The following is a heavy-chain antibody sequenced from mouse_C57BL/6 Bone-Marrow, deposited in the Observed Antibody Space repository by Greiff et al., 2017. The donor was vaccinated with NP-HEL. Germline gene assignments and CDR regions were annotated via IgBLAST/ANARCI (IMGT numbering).Heavy chain of an antibody. CDR2: IYPRSGNT. J-gene: IGHJ2*01. CDR1: GYTFTSYG. V-gene: IGHV1-81*01. Sequence: VMLVESGAELARPGASVKLSCKASGYTFTSYGISWVKQRTGQGLEWIGEIYPRSGNTYYNEKFKGKATLTADKSSSTAYMELRSLTSEDSAVYFCARSKGITTVVATPFDYWGQGTTLTVSS. CDR3: ARSKGITTVVATPFDY. D-gene: IGHD1-1*01.